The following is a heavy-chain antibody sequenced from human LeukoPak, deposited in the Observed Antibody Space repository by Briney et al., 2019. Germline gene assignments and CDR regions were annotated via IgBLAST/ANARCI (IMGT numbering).Heavy chain of an antibody. V-gene: IGHV1-2*02. Sequence: ASVKVSCKASGYNFIVYYLHWLRQAPGQGLEWMGWINPNSGGTNYAQKFQGRVTMTRDTSITTAYMELTSLRSDDTAVYYCARDLFYSVSGTYYNVGRVFNYWGQGTLVTVSS. CDR2: INPNSGGT. J-gene: IGHJ4*02. CDR3: ARDLFYSVSGTYYNVGRVFNY. D-gene: IGHD3-10*01. CDR1: GYNFIVYY.